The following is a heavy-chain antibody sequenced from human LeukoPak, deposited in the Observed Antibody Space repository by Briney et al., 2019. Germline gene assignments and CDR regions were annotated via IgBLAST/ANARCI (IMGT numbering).Heavy chain of an antibody. D-gene: IGHD3-10*02. Sequence: GGSLRLSCAASGFTFDDYAMHWVRQAPGKGLEWVSGISWNSGNIGYADSVKGRFTISRDNAKNSLYLQMNSPRAEDTAVYYCAELGITMIGGVWGKGTTVTISS. CDR3: AELGITMIGGV. V-gene: IGHV3-9*01. J-gene: IGHJ6*04. CDR2: ISWNSGNI. CDR1: GFTFDDYA.